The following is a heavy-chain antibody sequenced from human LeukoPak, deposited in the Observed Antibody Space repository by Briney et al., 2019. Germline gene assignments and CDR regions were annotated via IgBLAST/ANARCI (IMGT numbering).Heavy chain of an antibody. J-gene: IGHJ5*02. CDR3: ARDRIGGRFDP. Sequence: SETLSLTCTVSGYSISSGYYWGWIRQPPGKGLEWIGSIYHSGSTYYNPSLKSRVTISVDTSKNQFSLKLSSVTAADTAVYYCARDRIGGRFDPWGQGTLVTVSS. V-gene: IGHV4-38-2*02. CDR2: IYHSGST. D-gene: IGHD4-23*01. CDR1: GYSISSGYY.